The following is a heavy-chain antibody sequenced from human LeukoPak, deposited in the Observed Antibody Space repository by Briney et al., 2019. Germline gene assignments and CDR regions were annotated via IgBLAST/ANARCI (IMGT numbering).Heavy chain of an antibody. V-gene: IGHV1-24*01. CDR2: FDPEDGET. Sequence: ASVKVSXKVSGYTLTELSMHWVRQAPGKGLEWMGGFDPEDGETIYAQKFQGRVTMTEDTSTDTAYMELSSLRSEDTAVYYCATGLLMVYDLDYWGQRTLVTVSS. CDR1: GYTLTELS. D-gene: IGHD2-8*01. CDR3: ATGLLMVYDLDY. J-gene: IGHJ4*02.